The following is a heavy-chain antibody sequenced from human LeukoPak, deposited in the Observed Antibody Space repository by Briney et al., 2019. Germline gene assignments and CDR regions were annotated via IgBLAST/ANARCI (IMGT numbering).Heavy chain of an antibody. Sequence: ASVKVSCKASGYTFTGYHIHWVRQAPGQGLEWMGRINPYSGDTNFAQRFQGRVTMTRDTSITTAYMDLSSLTPDDTAVYFCARDQGSLTRSWYTGYWGQGTQVTVSS. CDR2: INPYSGDT. D-gene: IGHD6-13*01. CDR1: GYTFTGYH. V-gene: IGHV1-2*06. J-gene: IGHJ4*02. CDR3: ARDQGSLTRSWYTGY.